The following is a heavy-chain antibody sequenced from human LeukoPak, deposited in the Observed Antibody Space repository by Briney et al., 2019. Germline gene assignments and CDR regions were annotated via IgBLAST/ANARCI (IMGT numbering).Heavy chain of an antibody. CDR1: GFTFSSYA. CDR3: PKARGATYGTYYFDY. D-gene: IGHD4/OR15-4a*01. V-gene: IGHV3-23*01. Sequence: PGGSLRLSCAASGFTFSSYAMTWVRQAPEKGLEWVSISGSGGDTYYADSVKGRFTISRDNSKNTLYLQMNSLRAEDTAVYYCPKARGATYGTYYFDYWGQGTLVTVSS. J-gene: IGHJ4*02. CDR2: ISGSGGDT.